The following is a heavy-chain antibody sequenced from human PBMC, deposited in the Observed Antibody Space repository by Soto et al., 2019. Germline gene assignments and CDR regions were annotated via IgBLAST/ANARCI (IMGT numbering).Heavy chain of an antibody. CDR2: ISTYNGNT. Sequence: QVQLVQSGAEVKKPGASVKVSCKASGYTFTDYGISWVRQAPGQGLEWMGWISTYNGNTIYAQKIQGRVTMTTDTSTSTAYVELRSPRSDDTAVYYCAREEGISDWHAFDYWGQGTLVTVSS. CDR1: GYTFTDYG. D-gene: IGHD6-19*01. J-gene: IGHJ4*02. CDR3: AREEGISDWHAFDY. V-gene: IGHV1-18*04.